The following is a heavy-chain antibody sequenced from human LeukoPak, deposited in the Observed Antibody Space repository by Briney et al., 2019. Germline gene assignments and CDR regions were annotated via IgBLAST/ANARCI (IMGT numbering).Heavy chain of an antibody. Sequence: GGSLRLSCAASGFTFTSYAMSWVRQAPGKGLEWVSAISGSGGSTYYADSVKGRFTISRDNSKNTLYPQMNSLRAEDTAVYYCAKDSQLYSSGLYYFDYWGQGTLVTVSS. CDR2: ISGSGGST. V-gene: IGHV3-23*01. CDR3: AKDSQLYSSGLYYFDY. J-gene: IGHJ4*02. D-gene: IGHD6-19*01. CDR1: GFTFTSYA.